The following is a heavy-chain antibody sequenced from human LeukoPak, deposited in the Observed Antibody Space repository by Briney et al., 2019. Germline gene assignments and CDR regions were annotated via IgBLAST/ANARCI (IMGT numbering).Heavy chain of an antibody. D-gene: IGHD6-19*01. CDR3: ARGEMGAVAGRPAHFDY. J-gene: IGHJ4*02. V-gene: IGHV4-31*03. Sequence: SETLSLTCTVSGGSISSGGYYWSWIRQHPGKGLEWIGYIYYSGSTYYNPSLKSRVTISVDTSKNQFSLKLSSVTAADTAVYYCARGEMGAVAGRPAHFDYWGQGTLVTVSS. CDR1: GGSISSGGYY. CDR2: IYYSGST.